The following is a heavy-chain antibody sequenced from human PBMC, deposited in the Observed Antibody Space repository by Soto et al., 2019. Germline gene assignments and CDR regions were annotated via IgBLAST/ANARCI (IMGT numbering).Heavy chain of an antibody. CDR3: AKDYGVSY. CDR2: ISDDGDGK. D-gene: IGHD4-17*01. V-gene: IGHV3-23*01. CDR1: GFTFNKYA. Sequence: GGSLRLSCAVSGFTFNKYAMIWVRQAPGKGLEWVSAISDDGDGKYYADSVRGRFTISRDNSRNTLYMEMNSLRAEDTAIYYCAKDYGVSYWGQGALVTVSS. J-gene: IGHJ4*02.